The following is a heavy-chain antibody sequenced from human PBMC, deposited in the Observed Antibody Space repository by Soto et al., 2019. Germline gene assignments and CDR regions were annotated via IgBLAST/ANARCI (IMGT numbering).Heavy chain of an antibody. Sequence: VGSLRLSCAASGFTFSSYAMSWVRQAPGKGLEWVSAISGSGGSTYYADSVKGRFTISRDNSKNTLYLQMNSLRAEDTAVYYCAKGLKSSGGSPMYYYYYGMDVWGQGTTVTVSS. CDR2: ISGSGGST. V-gene: IGHV3-23*01. CDR3: AKGLKSSGGSPMYYYYYGMDV. J-gene: IGHJ6*02. CDR1: GFTFSSYA. D-gene: IGHD2-15*01.